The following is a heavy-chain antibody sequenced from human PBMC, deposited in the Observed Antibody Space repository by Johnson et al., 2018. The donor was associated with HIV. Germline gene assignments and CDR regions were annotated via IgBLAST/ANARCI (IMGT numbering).Heavy chain of an antibody. V-gene: IGHV3-33*08. CDR1: GLSFSNFG. Sequence: QVQLVESGGGVVQPGKSLTLSCVGSGLSFSNFGIHWVRQAPGKGPEWVAVISFDGNLKKYADSVKGRFTISRDDSKNMLYLQMNSLKTEDTAMYYCITGDKYRLWGQGTMVTISS. CDR2: ISFDGNLK. J-gene: IGHJ3*01. CDR3: ITGDKYRL. D-gene: IGHD2-15*01.